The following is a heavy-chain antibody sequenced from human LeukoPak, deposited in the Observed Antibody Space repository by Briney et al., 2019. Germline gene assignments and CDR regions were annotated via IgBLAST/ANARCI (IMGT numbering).Heavy chain of an antibody. CDR1: GGSISSGGYY. V-gene: IGHV4-31*03. J-gene: IGHJ4*02. CDR2: IYYSGST. Sequence: SQTLSLTCTVSGGSISSGGYYWSWIRQHPGKGLEWIGYIYYSGSTYYNPSLKSRVTIPVDTSKNQFSLKLSSVTAADTAVYYCARGGMRTPSDYWGQGTLVTVSS. D-gene: IGHD6-13*01. CDR3: ARGGMRTPSDY.